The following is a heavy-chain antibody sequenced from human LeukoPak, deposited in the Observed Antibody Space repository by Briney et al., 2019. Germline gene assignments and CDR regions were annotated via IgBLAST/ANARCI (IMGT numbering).Heavy chain of an antibody. J-gene: IGHJ1*01. CDR2: IRYDGSNK. V-gene: IGHV3-30*02. CDR3: AKDQAWRGSYGVFQH. D-gene: IGHD1-26*01. Sequence: GGSLRLSCAASGFTFSSYGMHWVRQAPGKGLEWVAFIRYDGSNKYYADSVKGRFTISRDNSKNTLYLQMNSLRAEDTAVYYCAKDQAWRGSYGVFQHWGQGTLVTVSS. CDR1: GFTFSSYG.